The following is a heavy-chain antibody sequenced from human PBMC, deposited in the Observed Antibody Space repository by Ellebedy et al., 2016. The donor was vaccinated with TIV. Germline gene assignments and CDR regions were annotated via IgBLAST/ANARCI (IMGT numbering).Heavy chain of an antibody. J-gene: IGHJ5*02. Sequence: SETLSLXXTVSGGSIPRGSYYWGWIRQPPGKRLEWIASIYSDGRTIYNPSLNSRVTISRDTSKNQFSLKMRSVTPADSAVYYCARDSYSFGSAPFDPWGQGTPVTVSS. CDR1: GGSIPRGSYY. CDR3: ARDSYSFGSAPFDP. V-gene: IGHV4-39*07. D-gene: IGHD3-10*01. CDR2: IYSDGRT.